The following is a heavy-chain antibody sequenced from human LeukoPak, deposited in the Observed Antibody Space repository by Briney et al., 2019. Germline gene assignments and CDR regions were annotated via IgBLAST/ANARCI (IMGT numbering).Heavy chain of an antibody. D-gene: IGHD2-21*02. CDR2: FSTISSYI. CDR1: GFTFSSYS. Sequence: GGSLRLSCTASGFTFSSYSMNWVRQAPGKVLEWVASFSTISSYIYYADSVKGRFTISRDNAKNSLYLQMNSLRAEDTAVYYCAATYCGGDCSPYSYYYYGMDVWGQGTTVTVSS. CDR3: AATYCGGDCSPYSYYYYGMDV. V-gene: IGHV3-21*01. J-gene: IGHJ6*02.